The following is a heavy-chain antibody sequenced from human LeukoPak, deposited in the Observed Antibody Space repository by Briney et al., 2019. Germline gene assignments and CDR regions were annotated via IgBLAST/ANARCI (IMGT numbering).Heavy chain of an antibody. CDR1: GFTFSMYW. J-gene: IGHJ4*02. Sequence: GGSLRLSCTDSGFTFSMYWMSWVRQAPGKGLEWLASIRPDGSAAIYVDSMKGRFTISRDNAKNSLYLQMNSLTVEDTAVYYCATHSDWRFDFWGQGTLVTVSS. D-gene: IGHD6-19*01. CDR3: ATHSDWRFDF. V-gene: IGHV3-7*01. CDR2: IRPDGSAA.